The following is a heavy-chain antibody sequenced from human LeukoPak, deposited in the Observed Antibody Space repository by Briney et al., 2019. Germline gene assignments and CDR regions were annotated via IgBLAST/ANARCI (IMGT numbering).Heavy chain of an antibody. D-gene: IGHD2-15*01. CDR2: INPSGGST. J-gene: IGHJ6*04. V-gene: IGHV1-46*01. CDR3: ASQDCSGGSCYYGMDV. Sequence: ASVKVPCKASGYTFTSYYMHWVRQAPGQGLEWMGIINPSGGSTSYAQKFQGRVTMTRDTSTSTVYMELSSLRSEDTAVYYCASQDCSGGSCYYGMDVWGKGTTVTVSS. CDR1: GYTFTSYY.